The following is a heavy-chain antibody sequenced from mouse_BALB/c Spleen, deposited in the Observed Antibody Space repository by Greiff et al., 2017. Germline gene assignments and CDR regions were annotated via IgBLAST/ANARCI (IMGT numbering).Heavy chain of an antibody. D-gene: IGHD2-4*01. J-gene: IGHJ4*01. Sequence: VKLMESGAELVRPGSSVKISCTASGYAFSSYWMNWVQQRPGQGLEWIGQIYPGDGDTNYNGKFKGKATLTADKSSSTAYMQLSSLTSEDSAFYFCARLDDYDDYYAMDYWGQGTSVTVSS. V-gene: IGHV1-80*01. CDR1: GYAFSSYW. CDR3: ARLDDYDDYYAMDY. CDR2: IYPGDGDT.